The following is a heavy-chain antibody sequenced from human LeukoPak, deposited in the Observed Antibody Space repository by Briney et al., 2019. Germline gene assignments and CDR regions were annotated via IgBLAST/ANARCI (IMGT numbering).Heavy chain of an antibody. CDR2: INWNGGST. D-gene: IGHD1-26*01. J-gene: IGHJ5*02. V-gene: IGHV3-20*04. CDR3: ARAGRDPDNWFDP. Sequence: GGSLRLSCAAFGFPLSSYAMSWVRQAPGKGLEWVSGINWNGGSTGYADSVKGRFTISRDNAKNSLYLQMNSLRAEDTALYYCARAGRDPDNWFDPWGQGTLVTVSS. CDR1: GFPLSSYA.